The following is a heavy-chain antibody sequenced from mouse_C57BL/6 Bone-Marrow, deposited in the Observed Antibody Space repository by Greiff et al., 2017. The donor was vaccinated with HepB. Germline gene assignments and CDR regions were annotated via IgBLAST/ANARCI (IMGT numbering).Heavy chain of an antibody. CDR2: ISYSGST. J-gene: IGHJ1*03. Sequence: EVQRVESGPGLAKPSQTLSLTCSVTGYSIPSDYWNWIRKFPGNKLEYMGYISYSGSTYYNPSLKSRISITRDTSKNQYYLQLNSVTTEDTATYYCARYYDGYSYFDVWGTGTTVTVSS. V-gene: IGHV3-8*01. D-gene: IGHD2-3*01. CDR1: GYSIPSDY. CDR3: ARYYDGYSYFDV.